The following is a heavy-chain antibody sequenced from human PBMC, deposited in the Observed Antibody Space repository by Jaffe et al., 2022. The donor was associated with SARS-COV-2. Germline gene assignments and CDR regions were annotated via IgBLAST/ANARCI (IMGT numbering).Heavy chain of an antibody. V-gene: IGHV1-2*04. J-gene: IGHJ4*02. D-gene: IGHD2-15*01. CDR3: ARDYCSGGSCYYADY. Sequence: QVQLVQSGAEVKKPGASVKVSCKASGYSLTGYYIHWVRQAPGQGLEWMGWINPRSGGTNYAQKFQGWVTMTRDTSISTAYMELSRLRPDDTAVYYCARDYCSGGSCYYADYWGQGTLVNVSS. CDR1: GYSLTGYY. CDR2: INPRSGGT.